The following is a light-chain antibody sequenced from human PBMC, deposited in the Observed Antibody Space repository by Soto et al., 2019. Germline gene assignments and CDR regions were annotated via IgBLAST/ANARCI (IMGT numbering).Light chain of an antibody. V-gene: IGKV1-13*02. CDR2: DAS. J-gene: IGKJ2*01. CDR1: QGINSA. Sequence: ALQLTQSPSSLSASVGDRVTITCRASQGINSALAWYQQKPGKAPKLLIYDASSLESGVPSRFSGSGSGTDFTLTISSLQPEDFATYYCQQFNSYPYTFGQGTKLEIK. CDR3: QQFNSYPYT.